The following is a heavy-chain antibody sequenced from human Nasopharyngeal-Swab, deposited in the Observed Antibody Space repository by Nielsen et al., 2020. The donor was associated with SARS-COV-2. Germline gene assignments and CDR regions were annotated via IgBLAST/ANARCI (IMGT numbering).Heavy chain of an antibody. J-gene: IGHJ4*02. D-gene: IGHD3-16*01. V-gene: IGHV1-8*01. CDR1: GYTFTSYD. CDR3: ASSRARHVTYYFDY. Sequence: VKVSCKASGYTFTSYDINWVRQATGQGLEWMGWMNPNSGNTGYAQKFQGRVTMTRNTSISTAYMELSSLRSEDTAVYYCASSRARHVTYYFDYWGQGTLVTVSS. CDR2: MNPNSGNT.